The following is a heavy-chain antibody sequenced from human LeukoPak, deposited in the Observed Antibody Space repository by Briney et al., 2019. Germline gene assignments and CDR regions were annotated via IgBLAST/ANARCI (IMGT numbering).Heavy chain of an antibody. J-gene: IGHJ4*02. V-gene: IGHV4-39*01. CDR3: ARHKLGSGGWPRPLDY. CDR1: GGSMNSNTYY. Sequence: PSETLSLTCSVSGGSMNSNTYYWGWIRQPPGKGVEWIGTIYYSGSTYYNPSLKSRVTISVNTSKNQFSLKLSSMTAADTAVYYCARHKLGSGGWPRPLDYWGQGTLVTVSS. CDR2: IYYSGST. D-gene: IGHD6-19*01.